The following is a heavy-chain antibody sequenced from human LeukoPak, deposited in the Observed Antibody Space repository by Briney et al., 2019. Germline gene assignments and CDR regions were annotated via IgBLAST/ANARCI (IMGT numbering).Heavy chain of an antibody. V-gene: IGHV4-4*07. J-gene: IGHJ4*02. CDR2: IYTSGST. CDR3: ARAGYSGSYSYFDY. CDR1: GGSISNYY. D-gene: IGHD1-26*01. Sequence: SETLSLTCTVSGGSISNYYWSWIRQPAGKGLEWIGRIYTSGSTNYNPSLKSRVTISVDKSENQFSLKLSSVTAADTAVYYCARAGYSGSYSYFDYWGQGTLVTVSS.